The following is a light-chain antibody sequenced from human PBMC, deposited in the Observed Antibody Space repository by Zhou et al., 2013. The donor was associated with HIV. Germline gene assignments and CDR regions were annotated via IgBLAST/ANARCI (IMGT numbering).Light chain of an antibody. Sequence: DIQMTQSPSTLSASVGDRVSITCRASQSISSWLAWYQQKPGKAPKLLIYKASILETGVPSRFSGSGSGTEFTLTISSLQPDDFATYYCQQYDNLPYTFGQGTKLEIK. CDR2: KAS. CDR3: QQYDNLPYT. J-gene: IGKJ2*01. V-gene: IGKV1-5*03. CDR1: QSISSW.